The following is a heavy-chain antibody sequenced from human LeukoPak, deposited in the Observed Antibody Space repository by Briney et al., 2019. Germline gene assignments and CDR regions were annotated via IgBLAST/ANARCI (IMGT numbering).Heavy chain of an antibody. CDR3: AREDCSGGNCYGDFAY. V-gene: IGHV3-53*01. Sequence: GGSLRLSCAASGFIVNNNDMSWVRQAPGKGLEWVSVIYSGGSKYYADSVRGRFTISRDKSNNTPFLQMNSLRAEDTAVYYCAREDCSGGNCYGDFAYWGQGTLVTVSS. D-gene: IGHD2-15*01. CDR1: GFIVNNND. CDR2: IYSGGSK. J-gene: IGHJ4*02.